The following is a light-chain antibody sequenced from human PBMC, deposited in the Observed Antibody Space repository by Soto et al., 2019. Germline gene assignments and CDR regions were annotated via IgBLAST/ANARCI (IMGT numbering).Light chain of an antibody. CDR3: CSYAGSWV. Sequence: QSVLTQPASVSGSPGQSITISCTGTSSDVGSYNLVSWYQQHPGKAPKLMIYEGSKRPSGVSNRFSGSKSGNMASLTISGLQAEDEADYYCCSYAGSWVFGGGTKLTVL. CDR2: EGS. V-gene: IGLV2-23*01. J-gene: IGLJ3*02. CDR1: SSDVGSYNL.